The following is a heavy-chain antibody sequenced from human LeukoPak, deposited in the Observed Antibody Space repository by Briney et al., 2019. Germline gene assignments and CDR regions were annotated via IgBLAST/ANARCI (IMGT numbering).Heavy chain of an antibody. D-gene: IGHD3-22*01. J-gene: IGHJ3*01. CDR2: IGGSSRSI. Sequence: GGSLRLSCAASGFTFSSYSMNWVRQAPGKGLEWVSSIGGSSRSIYYADSVRGRFTISRDNAKNSLFLQMNSLSAEDTAVYYCARDETRRPYKYATSGYSPDAFDFWGQGTMVTVSS. CDR3: ARDETRRPYKYATSGYSPDAFDF. V-gene: IGHV3-21*06. CDR1: GFTFSSYS.